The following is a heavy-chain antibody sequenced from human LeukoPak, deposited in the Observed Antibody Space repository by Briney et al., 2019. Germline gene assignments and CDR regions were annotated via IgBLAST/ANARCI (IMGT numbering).Heavy chain of an antibody. V-gene: IGHV3-30-3*01. CDR2: ISFDGNRN. Sequence: GGSLRLSCAASGFTFSTYAMHWVRQAPGKGLEWLAVISFDGNRNYYADSVKGRFTISRDNSKNTVYLQMNSLRPEDTSVYYCARDLRASSTWYARAHYWGQGSLVTVSS. J-gene: IGHJ4*02. D-gene: IGHD6-13*01. CDR1: GFTFSTYA. CDR3: ARDLRASSTWYARAHY.